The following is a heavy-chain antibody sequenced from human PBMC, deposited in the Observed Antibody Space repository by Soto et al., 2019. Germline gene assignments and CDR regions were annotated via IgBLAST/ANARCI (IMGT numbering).Heavy chain of an antibody. Sequence: GGSLRLSCAASGFTFSTYAMAWVRQAPGKGLEWVSRINSGGSNTSYADSVKGRFTISRDNAKNSLYLQMNSLRAEDTAVYYCARDYHGSGSLYWGQGTLVTVSS. J-gene: IGHJ4*02. CDR1: GFTFSTYA. CDR3: ARDYHGSGSLY. CDR2: INSGGSNT. D-gene: IGHD3-10*01. V-gene: IGHV3-74*01.